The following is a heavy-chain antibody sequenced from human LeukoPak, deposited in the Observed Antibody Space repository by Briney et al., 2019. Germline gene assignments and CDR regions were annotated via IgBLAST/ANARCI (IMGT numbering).Heavy chain of an antibody. V-gene: IGHV1-2*02. Sequence: ASVKVSCKASGYTFTGYYMHWVGQAPGQGLEWMGWINPNSGGTNYAQKFQGRVTMTRDTSISTAYMELSRLRSDDTAVYYCARPDTHCSGGSCYSGRNYYYYGMDVWGQGTTVTVSS. J-gene: IGHJ6*02. D-gene: IGHD2-15*01. CDR3: ARPDTHCSGGSCYSGRNYYYYGMDV. CDR1: GYTFTGYY. CDR2: INPNSGGT.